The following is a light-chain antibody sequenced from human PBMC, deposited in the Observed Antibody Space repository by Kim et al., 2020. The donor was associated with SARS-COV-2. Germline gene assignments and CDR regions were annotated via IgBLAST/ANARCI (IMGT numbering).Light chain of an antibody. V-gene: IGLV1-51*01. CDR2: DNN. Sequence: GQKVTISCSGSSSNIGNNYVSWYQQLPGAAPKLLIYDNNKRPSGIPDRFSGSKSGTSATLGITGLQTGDEADYYCGTWDSSLSTGLFGTGTKVTVL. CDR3: GTWDSSLSTGL. J-gene: IGLJ1*01. CDR1: SSNIGNNY.